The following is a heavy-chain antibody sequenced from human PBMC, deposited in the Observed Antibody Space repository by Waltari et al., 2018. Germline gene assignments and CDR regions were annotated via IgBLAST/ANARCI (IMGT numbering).Heavy chain of an antibody. CDR2: LLFEGGDE. CDR3: AKDAFGNTYMDH. CDR1: GFSLRHYG. D-gene: IGHD3-16*01. V-gene: IGHV3-30*18. Sequence: QLQLVESGGGVVQPGKSLRLFCASSGFSLRHYGMHGVRQAPGRGLEWVALLLFEGGDEYYAESVRGRFTISRDNSKNILYLHMESLRVDDTAVYYCAKDAFGNTYMDHWGQGTLVTVSS. J-gene: IGHJ4*02.